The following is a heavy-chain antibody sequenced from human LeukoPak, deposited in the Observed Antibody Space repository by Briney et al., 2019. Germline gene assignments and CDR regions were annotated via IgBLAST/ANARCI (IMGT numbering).Heavy chain of an antibody. J-gene: IGHJ4*02. CDR3: AKGRTAYCSSTSCYTIDY. D-gene: IGHD2-2*02. Sequence: GGSLRLSCATPGFSFSSYPMTWVRQAPGKGLEWVSGISGSCGSTYYSDSVKVRVTISRDNSKTTLYLQMNRPRAEYTSVYYCAKGRTAYCSSTSCYTIDYWGQGTLVTVSS. CDR1: GFSFSSYP. CDR2: ISGSCGST. V-gene: IGHV3-23*01.